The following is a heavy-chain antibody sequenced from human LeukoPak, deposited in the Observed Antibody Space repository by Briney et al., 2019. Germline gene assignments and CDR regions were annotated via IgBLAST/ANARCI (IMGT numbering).Heavy chain of an antibody. Sequence: SVKVSCKASVGTFTSYAISWVRQAPGQGLEWMGRIIPILGIANYAQKYQGRVTITADKSTSTDYMELSSLRSEDTAVYYCARGVSMSTSCYAHWGQGTLVTVSS. J-gene: IGHJ4*02. V-gene: IGHV1-69*04. D-gene: IGHD2-2*01. CDR2: IIPILGIA. CDR1: VGTFTSYA. CDR3: ARGVSMSTSCYAH.